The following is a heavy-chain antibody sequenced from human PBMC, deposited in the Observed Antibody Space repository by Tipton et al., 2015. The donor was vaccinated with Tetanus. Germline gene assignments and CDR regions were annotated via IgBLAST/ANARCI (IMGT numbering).Heavy chain of an antibody. Sequence: LRLSCAVSGGSIDRSTWYWGWIRHSPGKGLEWIGGLYDSGSTHYNPSLESRVTVSVDTSRPQFSLTLNSVTAADTAIYYCARGSQGLDPWGPGTPVTVSS. CDR1: GGSIDRSTWY. J-gene: IGHJ5*02. CDR2: LYDSGST. V-gene: IGHV4-39*01. CDR3: ARGSQGLDP.